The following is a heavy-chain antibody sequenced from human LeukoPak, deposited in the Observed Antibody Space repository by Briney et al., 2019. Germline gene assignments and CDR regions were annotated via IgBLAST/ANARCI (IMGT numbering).Heavy chain of an antibody. J-gene: IGHJ4*02. CDR3: ARQAYYDSSRYYLFDS. CDR2: IYAGDSDT. V-gene: IGHV5-51*01. D-gene: IGHD3-22*01. Sequence: GESLQISCKGSGYNFTMSWIGWMRQMPGKGLEWMGTIYAGDSDTRYRPSFQGQVTMSADKSISTAYLQWSSLKASDTAMYYCARQAYYDSSRYYLFDSWGQGTLVTVSS. CDR1: GYNFTMSW.